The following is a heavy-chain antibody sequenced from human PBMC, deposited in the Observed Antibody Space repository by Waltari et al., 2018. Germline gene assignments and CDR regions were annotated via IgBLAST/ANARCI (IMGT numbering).Heavy chain of an antibody. J-gene: IGHJ6*02. CDR3: ARIVPAATDYYYGMDV. V-gene: IGHV1-69*08. D-gene: IGHD2-2*01. CDR2: IIPIFGTA. Sequence: QVQLVQSGAEVKKPGSSVKVSCKASGGTFSSYAISWVRQAPGQGLEWMGRIIPIFGTANYAQKFQGRVTITADKSTSTAYMELSSLRSEDTAVYYCARIVPAATDYYYGMDVWGQGTTVTVSS. CDR1: GGTFSSYA.